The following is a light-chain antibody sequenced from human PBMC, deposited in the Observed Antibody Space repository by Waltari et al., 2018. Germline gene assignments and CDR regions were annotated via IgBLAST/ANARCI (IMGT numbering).Light chain of an antibody. CDR2: KAS. J-gene: IGKJ2*01. CDR3: QQYNNYPYT. Sequence: DIQMTQSPSTLSASVGDRVTITCRASQSIGSWLAWYQQKPEKAPNLLIYKASSSESGVPSRFYGSGSGTEFTLTISSLQPDDFATYYCQQYNNYPYTFGQGTKLQIK. V-gene: IGKV1-5*03. CDR1: QSIGSW.